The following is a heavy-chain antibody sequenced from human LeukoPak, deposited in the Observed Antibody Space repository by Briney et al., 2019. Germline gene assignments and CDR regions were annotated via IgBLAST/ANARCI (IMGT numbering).Heavy chain of an antibody. D-gene: IGHD2-2*01. CDR1: GDSVSINSVA. CDR2: TYYRSTWSN. Sequence: SQTLSLTCAISGDSVSINSVAWNWIRQPPSRGREWLGRTYYRSTWSNDYAVSVRGRITVNPDTSKNQFSLHLNSVTPEDTAVYYCARRLTQYDCFDPWGQGILVTVSS. J-gene: IGHJ5*02. CDR3: ARRLTQYDCFDP. V-gene: IGHV6-1*01.